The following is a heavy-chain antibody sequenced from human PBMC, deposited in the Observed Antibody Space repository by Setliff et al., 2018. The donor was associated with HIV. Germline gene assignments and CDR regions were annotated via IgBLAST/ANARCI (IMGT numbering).Heavy chain of an antibody. CDR3: AKTSRVREYNSPFDS. Sequence: GGSLRLSCAASGFTFGYYNMTWVRQAPGKGLEWVSVIYSDGSNTYYADSVKGRFTISRDNSKSTLYLQMNSLRAEDTAIYYCAKTSRVREYNSPFDSWGQGTLVTVSS. V-gene: IGHV3-23*03. D-gene: IGHD3-10*01. CDR2: IYSDGSNT. CDR1: GFTFGYYN. J-gene: IGHJ4*02.